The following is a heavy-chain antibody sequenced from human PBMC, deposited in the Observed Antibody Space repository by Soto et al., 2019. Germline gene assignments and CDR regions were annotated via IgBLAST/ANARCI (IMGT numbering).Heavy chain of an antibody. D-gene: IGHD1-7*01. V-gene: IGHV5-51*01. CDR3: ERGMDNWHSRSFYYGMDV. J-gene: IGHJ6*04. CDR2: IYPGDSDT. Sequence: GESLKISCKGSGYSFTSYWIGWVRQMPGKGLEWMGIIYPGDSDTRYSPSFQGQVTISADKSISTAYLQWSSLKASDTAMYYCERGMDNWHSRSFYYGMDVWGKGTTVTVSS. CDR1: GYSFTSYW.